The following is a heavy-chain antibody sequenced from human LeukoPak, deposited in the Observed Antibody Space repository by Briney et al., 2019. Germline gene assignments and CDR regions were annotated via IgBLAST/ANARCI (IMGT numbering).Heavy chain of an antibody. J-gene: IGHJ3*02. V-gene: IGHV4-59*01. CDR2: IYYSGST. CDR1: GGSISSYY. CDR3: ARWYYYGSGRLGDAFDI. Sequence: SETLSLTCTVSGGSISSYYWSWIRQPPGKGLEWIGYIYYSGSTNYNPSLKSRVTISVDTSKNQFSLKLSSVTAADTAVYYCARWYYYGSGRLGDAFDIWGQGTMVTVSS. D-gene: IGHD3-10*01.